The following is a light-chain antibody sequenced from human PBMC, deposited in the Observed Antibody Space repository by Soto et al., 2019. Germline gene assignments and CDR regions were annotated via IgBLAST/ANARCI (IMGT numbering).Light chain of an antibody. CDR3: AAWDDSLIGFYV. CDR1: SSNIGSNT. J-gene: IGLJ1*01. V-gene: IGLV1-44*01. CDR2: NTN. Sequence: QSLLTQPPSASGTPGQRVTFSCSGSSSNIGSNTVSWYQQLPGTAPKLLIYNTNQRPSGVPDRFSGSKSGTSASLAIRGLQSEDEADYYCAAWDDSLIGFYVFGTGTKVTVL.